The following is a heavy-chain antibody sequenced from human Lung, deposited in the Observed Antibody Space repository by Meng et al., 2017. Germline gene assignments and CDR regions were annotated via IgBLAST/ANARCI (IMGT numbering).Heavy chain of an antibody. J-gene: IGHJ4*01. V-gene: IGHV4-31*03. D-gene: IGHD3-16*01. CDR2: IYYSGSN. CDR1: GGSISSGGYY. Sequence: SETLSLTCTVSGGSISSGGYYWSWIRQHPGKGLEWIGYIYYSGSNYYNPSLKSRVTISVDTSKNQFSLKLSSVTAADTAVYYCARSLRFGGVIFDYWGQGTMVTVSS. CDR3: ARSLRFGGVIFDY.